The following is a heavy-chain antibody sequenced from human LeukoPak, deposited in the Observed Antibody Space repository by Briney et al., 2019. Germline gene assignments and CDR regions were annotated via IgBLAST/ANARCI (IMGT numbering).Heavy chain of an antibody. CDR2: ISSSSSYI. D-gene: IGHD1-26*01. Sequence: GGSLRLSCAASRFTFSSYSMNWVRQTPGKGLEWVSSISSSSSYIYYADSVKGRFTISRDNAKNSLYLQMNGLRAEDTAVYYCGRDSGRKEDYWGQGTLVTVSS. CDR3: GRDSGRKEDY. J-gene: IGHJ4*02. V-gene: IGHV3-21*01. CDR1: RFTFSSYS.